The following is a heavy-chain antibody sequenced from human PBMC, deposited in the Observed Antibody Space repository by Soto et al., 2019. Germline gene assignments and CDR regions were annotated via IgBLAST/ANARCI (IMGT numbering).Heavy chain of an antibody. Sequence: PGGSLRLSCAASGFTFGSYAMSWVRQAPGKGLEWVSAISGSGGSTYYADSVKGRFTISRDNSKNTLYLQMNSLRAEDTAVYYCAEGAVVPAAMRNWFDPWGQGTLVTVSS. CDR3: AEGAVVPAAMRNWFDP. V-gene: IGHV3-23*01. D-gene: IGHD2-2*01. CDR1: GFTFGSYA. J-gene: IGHJ5*02. CDR2: ISGSGGST.